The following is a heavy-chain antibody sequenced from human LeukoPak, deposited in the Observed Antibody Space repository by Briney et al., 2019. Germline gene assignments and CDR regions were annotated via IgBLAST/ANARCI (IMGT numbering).Heavy chain of an antibody. CDR3: AREHVDYFDY. J-gene: IGHJ4*02. CDR2: ISSSSSYI. V-gene: IGHV3-21*01. CDR1: GFTFSSYS. Sequence: GGSLRLSCAASGFTFSSYSMNRVRQAPGKGLEWVSSISSSSSYIYYADSVKGRFTISKDNAKNSLYLQMNSLRAEDTAVYYCAREHVDYFDYWGQGTLVTVSS.